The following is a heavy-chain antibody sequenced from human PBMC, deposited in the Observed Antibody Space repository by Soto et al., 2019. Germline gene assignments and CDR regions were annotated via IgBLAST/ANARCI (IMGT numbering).Heavy chain of an antibody. J-gene: IGHJ5*02. V-gene: IGHV3-30*03. CDR1: GFTLSTFG. D-gene: IGHD2-2*01. Sequence: QVQLVESGGGVVQPGRSLRLSCAASGFTLSTFGIHWVRQAPGKGLEWVALVSYDESHVYYADSVKGRFAISRDISKNTLYLQMSSLIAEDTAVYYGERDVISACGSSTSCHRWAYNSFDPWGQGTLVTVSS. CDR3: ERDVISACGSSTSCHRWAYNSFDP. CDR2: VSYDESHV.